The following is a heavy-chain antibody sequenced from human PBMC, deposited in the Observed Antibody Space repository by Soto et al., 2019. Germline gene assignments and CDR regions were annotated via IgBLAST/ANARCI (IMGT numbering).Heavy chain of an antibody. D-gene: IGHD3-3*01. V-gene: IGHV4-59*01. CDR3: ARDFWSGYYSGPRWFDP. CDR2: IYYSGST. Sequence: PSQTLSLTCTVSGGSISSYYWRWIRQPRGKGLEWIGYIYYSGSTNYNPSLKSRVTISVDTSKNQFSLKLSSVTAADTAVYYCARDFWSGYYSGPRWFDPWGQGTLVTVSS. J-gene: IGHJ5*02. CDR1: GGSISSYY.